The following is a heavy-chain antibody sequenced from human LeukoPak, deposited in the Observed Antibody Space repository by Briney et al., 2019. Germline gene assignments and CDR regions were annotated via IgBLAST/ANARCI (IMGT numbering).Heavy chain of an antibody. CDR3: ARRFFVGGFDY. J-gene: IGHJ4*02. Sequence: SETLSLTCTVSGGSISSSSYYWGWIRQPPGKGLEWIGSIYYSGSTYYNPSLKSRVTISVDTSKNQFSLKLSSVTAADTAVYYCARRFFVGGFDYWGQGTLVTVSS. V-gene: IGHV4-39*01. D-gene: IGHD1-26*01. CDR2: IYYSGST. CDR1: GGSISSSSYY.